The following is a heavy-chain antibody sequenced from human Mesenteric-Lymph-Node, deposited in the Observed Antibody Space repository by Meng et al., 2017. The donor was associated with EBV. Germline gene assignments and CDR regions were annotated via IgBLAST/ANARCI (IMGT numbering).Heavy chain of an antibody. V-gene: IGHV4-34*01. CDR1: GGSFSGYY. CDR3: ARGKTMVRGVTSDY. J-gene: IGHJ4*02. D-gene: IGHD3-10*01. CDR2: INHSGST. Sequence: QVQLQQWGAGLLKPSETLSLTCVVDGGSFSGYYCTWIRQPPGKGPEWIGEINHSGSTNYNPSLKSRVTISLDTSKNQFSLKLNSVTAADTAVYYCARGKTMVRGVTSDYWGQGTLVTVSS.